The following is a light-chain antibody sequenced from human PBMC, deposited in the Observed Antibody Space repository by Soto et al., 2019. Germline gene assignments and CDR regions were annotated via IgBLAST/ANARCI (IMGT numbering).Light chain of an antibody. Sequence: EIVLTQSPATLSLSPGERATLSCRASQSVSSYVAWYQQKPGQAPRLLIYDASNRATGIPARFSGSGSGTDFTLTISSLEPEDFAVYYCQQRTNWPLTFGGGTKVEI. CDR1: QSVSSY. CDR3: QQRTNWPLT. V-gene: IGKV3-11*01. J-gene: IGKJ4*01. CDR2: DAS.